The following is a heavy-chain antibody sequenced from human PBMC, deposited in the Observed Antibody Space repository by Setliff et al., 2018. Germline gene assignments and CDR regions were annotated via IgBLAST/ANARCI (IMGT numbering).Heavy chain of an antibody. J-gene: IGHJ4*02. Sequence: SETLSLTCTVSDVSISGYYWSWIRQPPGKGLEWIGYIHSSGRSNYNPSLKSRVTMSVDTSRNQLSLKLTSVTAADTAVYYCARSPSSGAYWNPRPFYSDYWARGTLVTVSS. D-gene: IGHD1-26*01. CDR2: IHSSGRS. CDR3: ARSPSSGAYWNPRPFYSDY. CDR1: DVSISGYY. V-gene: IGHV4-4*08.